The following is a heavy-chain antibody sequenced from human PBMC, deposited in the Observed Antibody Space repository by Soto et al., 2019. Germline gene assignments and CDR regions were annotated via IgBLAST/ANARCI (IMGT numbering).Heavy chain of an antibody. CDR3: ARGVTAGVDY. CDR1: GYSFTGLD. Sequence: ASVKVSCKASGYSFTGLDINWVRQTTGQGLEWMGWMEPSSGRTGYAQKFQGRVTMTRDTSINTAYMELSSLASDDTAFYYCARGVTAGVDYWGQGTLVTVSS. CDR2: MEPSSGRT. V-gene: IGHV1-8*01. D-gene: IGHD1-26*01. J-gene: IGHJ4*02.